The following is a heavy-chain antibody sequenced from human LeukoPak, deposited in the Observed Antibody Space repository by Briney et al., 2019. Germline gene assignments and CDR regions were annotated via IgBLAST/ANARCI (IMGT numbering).Heavy chain of an antibody. J-gene: IGHJ6*02. CDR1: GFTVSSNY. V-gene: IGHV3-53*04. CDR2: IYSGGST. Sequence: GGSLRLSCAASGFTVSSNYMSWVRQAPGKGLEWVSVIYSGGSTYYADSVKGRFTISRHNSKNTLYLQMNSLRAEDTAVYYCASGNSYGYYFGMDVWGQGTTVTVSS. D-gene: IGHD5-18*01. CDR3: ASGNSYGYYFGMDV.